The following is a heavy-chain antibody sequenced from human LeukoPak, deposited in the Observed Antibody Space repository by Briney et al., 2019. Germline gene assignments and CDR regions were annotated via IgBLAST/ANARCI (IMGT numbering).Heavy chain of an antibody. CDR3: AREFRTTTWSFDAFDL. CDR1: GYTFTGYF. Sequence: GASVKVSCKASGYTFTGYFIHWVRQAPGQGLEWMGWINPTSGGTNYAQKLQDRVTMTRDTSISTVYMELSRLTSDDTAVYYCAREFRTTTWSFDAFDLWGQGTMVTVSS. CDR2: INPTSGGT. J-gene: IGHJ3*01. D-gene: IGHD1/OR15-1a*01. V-gene: IGHV1-2*02.